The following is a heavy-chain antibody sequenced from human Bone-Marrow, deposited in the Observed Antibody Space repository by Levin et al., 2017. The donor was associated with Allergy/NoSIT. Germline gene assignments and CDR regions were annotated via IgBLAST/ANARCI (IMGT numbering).Heavy chain of an antibody. D-gene: IGHD6-6*01. Sequence: GESLKISCKASGYTFTSYGISWVRQAPGQGLEWMGWISAYNGNTNYAQKLQGRVTMTTDTSTSTAYMELRSLRSDDTAVYYCARTFVTQLALGYWGQGTLVTVSS. V-gene: IGHV1-18*01. CDR3: ARTFVTQLALGY. J-gene: IGHJ4*02. CDR2: ISAYNGNT. CDR1: GYTFTSYG.